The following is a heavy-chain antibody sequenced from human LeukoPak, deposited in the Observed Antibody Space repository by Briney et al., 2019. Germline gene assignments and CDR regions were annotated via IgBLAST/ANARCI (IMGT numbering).Heavy chain of an antibody. J-gene: IGHJ5*02. CDR1: GFTFSSYA. Sequence: GGSLRLSCAASGFTFSSYAMSWVRQAPGKGLEWVSAISGSGGSTYYADSVKGRFTISRDNSKNTLYLQMNSLRAEDTAVYYCARDPPVVVVAADDNWFDPWGQGTLVTVSS. V-gene: IGHV3-23*01. D-gene: IGHD2-15*01. CDR2: ISGSGGST. CDR3: ARDPPVVVVAADDNWFDP.